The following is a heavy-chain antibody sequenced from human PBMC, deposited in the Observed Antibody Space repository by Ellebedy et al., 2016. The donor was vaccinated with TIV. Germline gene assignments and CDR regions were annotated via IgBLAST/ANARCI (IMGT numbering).Heavy chain of an antibody. CDR1: GFTFNSYT. J-gene: IGHJ4*02. Sequence: GGSLRLSXAASGFTFNSYTMNWVRQAPGKGLEWVSFISSSGSYIYYADSVRGRFTISRDNAKNSLYLQMNSLRAEDTAVYYCARVEPFYCSSTSCKNLGSDYWGQGTLVTVSS. CDR2: ISSSGSYI. D-gene: IGHD2-2*01. V-gene: IGHV3-21*01. CDR3: ARVEPFYCSSTSCKNLGSDY.